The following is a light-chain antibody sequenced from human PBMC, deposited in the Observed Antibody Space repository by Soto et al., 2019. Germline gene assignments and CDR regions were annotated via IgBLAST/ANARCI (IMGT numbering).Light chain of an antibody. V-gene: IGKV1-17*01. CDR1: QGIGDA. Sequence: DIQMSHSPSSLSASVGDRVTITCRASQGIGDALGWYQQKPGKAPKRLIYAASTLQSGVPSRFSGSGSGTEFTLTISSLQPDDFATYYCLQHNEFWWTFGQGTKVDIK. CDR3: LQHNEFWWT. CDR2: AAS. J-gene: IGKJ1*01.